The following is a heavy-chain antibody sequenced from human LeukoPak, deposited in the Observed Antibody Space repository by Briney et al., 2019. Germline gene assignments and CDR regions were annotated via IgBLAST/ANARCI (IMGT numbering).Heavy chain of an antibody. V-gene: IGHV3-23*01. CDR1: GFTFSTYG. J-gene: IGHJ4*02. Sequence: PGGTLRLSCAASGFTFSTYGMTWVRQAPGKGLEWVSAISGSAATTFYADSVKGRFTISRDNSKNTLYLQMNSLRAEDTAVYYCARRAGAYSHPYDYWGQGTLVPVSS. CDR3: ARRAGAYSHPYDY. CDR2: ISGSAATT. D-gene: IGHD4/OR15-4a*01.